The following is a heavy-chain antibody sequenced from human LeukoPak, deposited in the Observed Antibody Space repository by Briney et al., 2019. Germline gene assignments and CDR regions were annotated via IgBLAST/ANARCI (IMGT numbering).Heavy chain of an antibody. CDR2: ISGSGGST. J-gene: IGHJ3*02. CDR3: AKDYCSGGSCYSQSDAFDI. CDR1: GFTFSSYA. V-gene: IGHV3-23*01. Sequence: GGSLRLSCAASGFTFSSYAMSWVRQAPGKGLEWVSAISGSGGSTYYADSVKGRFTISRDNSKNTLYLQMNSLRAEDTAVYYCAKDYCSGGSCYSQSDAFDIWGQGTMVTVSS. D-gene: IGHD2-15*01.